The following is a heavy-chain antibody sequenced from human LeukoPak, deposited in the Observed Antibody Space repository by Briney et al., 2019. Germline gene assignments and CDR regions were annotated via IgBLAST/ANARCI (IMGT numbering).Heavy chain of an antibody. CDR2: INHSGST. D-gene: IGHD2-2*01. CDR1: GGSFSGYC. J-gene: IGHJ5*02. V-gene: IGHV4-34*01. Sequence: SETLSLTCAVYGGSFSGYCWSWIRQPPGKGLEWIGEINHSGSTNYNPSLKSRVTISVDTSKNQFSLKLSSVTAADTAVYYCARSLVVPAAMGWFDPWGQGTLVTVSS. CDR3: ARSLVVPAAMGWFDP.